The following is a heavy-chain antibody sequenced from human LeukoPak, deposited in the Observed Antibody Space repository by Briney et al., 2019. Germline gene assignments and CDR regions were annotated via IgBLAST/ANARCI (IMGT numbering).Heavy chain of an antibody. J-gene: IGHJ4*02. CDR3: ARENDYGGNLVDY. CDR1: GFTFSDYY. CDR2: ISSSGSTI. D-gene: IGHD4-23*01. V-gene: IGHV3-11*01. Sequence: PGGSLSLSCAASGFTFSDYYMSWIRQAPGKGLEWVSYISSSGSTIYYADSVKGRFTISRDNAKNSLYLQMNSLRAEDTAVYYCARENDYGGNLVDYWGQGTLVTVSS.